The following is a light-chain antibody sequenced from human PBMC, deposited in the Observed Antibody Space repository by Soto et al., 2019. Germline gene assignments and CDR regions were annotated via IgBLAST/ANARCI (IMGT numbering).Light chain of an antibody. CDR2: AAS. J-gene: IGKJ5*01. CDR3: QQSYSTSIT. V-gene: IGKV1-39*01. CDR1: QTISTY. Sequence: DIQMTQSPSSLSASVGDRVTITCLASQTISTYLNWYQQKPGKAPKLLFYAASSLQSGVPSRFSGSGSGTDFTLTISSLQPEDFATYYCQQSYSTSITFGQGTRLEIK.